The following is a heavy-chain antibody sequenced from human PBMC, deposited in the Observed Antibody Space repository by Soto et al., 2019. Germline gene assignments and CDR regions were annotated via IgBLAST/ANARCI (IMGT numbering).Heavy chain of an antibody. CDR3: ARREFVVVPAAPYYYGMDV. D-gene: IGHD2-2*01. CDR1: GYSFTSYW. J-gene: IGHJ6*02. V-gene: IGHV5-10-1*01. CDR2: IDPSDSYT. Sequence: PGESLKISCKGSGYSFTSYWISWVRQMPGKGLEWMGRIDPSDSYTNYSPSFQGHVTISADKSISTAYLQWSSLKASDTAMYYCARREFVVVPAAPYYYGMDVWAKGPRSPSP.